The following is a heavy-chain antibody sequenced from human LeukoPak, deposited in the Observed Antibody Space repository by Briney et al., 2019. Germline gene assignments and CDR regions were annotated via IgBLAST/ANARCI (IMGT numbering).Heavy chain of an antibody. CDR2: ISSSSSYI. Sequence: GGPLRLSCAASGFTYSSYSMNWVRQAPGKGLEWVSSISSSSSYIYYADSVKGRFTISRDNAKNSLYLQMNSLRAEDTAVYYCASLSSPTDYWGQGTLVTVSS. CDR1: GFTYSSYS. D-gene: IGHD6-6*01. CDR3: ASLSSPTDY. V-gene: IGHV3-21*01. J-gene: IGHJ4*02.